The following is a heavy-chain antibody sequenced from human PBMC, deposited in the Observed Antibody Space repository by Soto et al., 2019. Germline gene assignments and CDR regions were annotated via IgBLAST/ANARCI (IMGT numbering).Heavy chain of an antibody. D-gene: IGHD5-12*01. CDR2: SYPGGDT. Sequence: PGGSLRLSCAASGLIGTRNYMSWVRRAPGKGLEVVSISYPGGDTYYADSVKGRFTMSRDSSKNTLNLRLNNLRAEDTAVYYCASDGYNPYWFETWGQGTLVTVSS. CDR3: ASDGYNPYWFET. V-gene: IGHV3-53*01. CDR1: GLIGTRNY. J-gene: IGHJ5*02.